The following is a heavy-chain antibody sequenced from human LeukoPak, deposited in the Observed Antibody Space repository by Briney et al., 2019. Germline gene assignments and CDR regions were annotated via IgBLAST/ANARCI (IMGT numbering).Heavy chain of an antibody. V-gene: IGHV4-39*07. CDR3: ARARLSFIWYFES. CDR1: GGSLNSRNYY. D-gene: IGHD3-16*02. J-gene: IGHJ4*02. Sequence: SETLSLTCTVSGGSLNSRNYYWGWIRRPPGKGLEWIGSIFYSGSAYYNPSLTSRVSMLVAASKNQFSLEMNSVTAADTAVYYCARARLSFIWYFESWGQGTLVTVSS. CDR2: IFYSGSA.